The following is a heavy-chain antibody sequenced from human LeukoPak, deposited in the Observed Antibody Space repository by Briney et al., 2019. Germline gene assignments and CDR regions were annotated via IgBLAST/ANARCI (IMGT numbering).Heavy chain of an antibody. Sequence: GGSLRLSCAASGFTVSSNYMNWVRQAPGKGLEWVSVLYTSGNTFYADSVKGRFTISRDNSKNTLYLQMNSLRAEDTAVYYCAKDFNAPDFWSGYCAFDIWGQGTMVTVSS. CDR1: GFTVSSNY. CDR2: LYTSGNT. D-gene: IGHD3-3*01. J-gene: IGHJ3*02. CDR3: AKDFNAPDFWSGYCAFDI. V-gene: IGHV3-53*01.